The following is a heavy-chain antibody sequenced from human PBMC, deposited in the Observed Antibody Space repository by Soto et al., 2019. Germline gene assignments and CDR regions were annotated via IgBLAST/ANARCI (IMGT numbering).Heavy chain of an antibody. CDR1: GYTFTGYY. V-gene: IGHV1-2*02. Sequence: QVQLVQSGAEVKKPGASVKVSCKASGYTFTGYYMHWVRQAPGQGLEWMGWINPNSGGTNYAQKLQGRVTMTRDTSISTAYMEMSRLRSDDTAVYYCAREEGITGTTDWFDPWGQGTLVTVSS. J-gene: IGHJ5*02. CDR2: INPNSGGT. D-gene: IGHD1-7*01. CDR3: AREEGITGTTDWFDP.